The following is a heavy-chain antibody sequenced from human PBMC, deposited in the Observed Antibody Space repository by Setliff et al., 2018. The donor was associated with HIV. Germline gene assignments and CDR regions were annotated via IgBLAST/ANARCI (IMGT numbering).Heavy chain of an antibody. CDR3: TTDGLTDAFDI. CDR2: IKSKTDGGTT. Sequence: GGSLRLSCTASGFTFGDYAMSWVRQAPGKGLEWVGFIKSKTDGGTTDYAAPVKGRFTISRDDSKNTLYLQMNSLKTEDTAVYYCTTDGLTDAFDIWGQGTMVTVSS. CDR1: GFTFGDYA. V-gene: IGHV3-15*01. J-gene: IGHJ3*02.